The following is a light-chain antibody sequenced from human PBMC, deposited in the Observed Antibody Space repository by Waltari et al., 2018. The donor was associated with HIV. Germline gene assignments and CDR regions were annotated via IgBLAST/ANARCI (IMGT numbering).Light chain of an antibody. Sequence: QSALTQPRSVSGSPGQWVSIPCNANGSAVGSSNFVSWYQRHPGKAPNAMICDVDQRTSGVHACFSGSKSGNTASLTISGLQADDEAEYFCCSYVNTRTPMVFGGGTQVAVL. CDR3: CSYVNTRTPMV. CDR1: GSAVGSSNF. J-gene: IGLJ3*02. CDR2: DVD. V-gene: IGLV2-11*01.